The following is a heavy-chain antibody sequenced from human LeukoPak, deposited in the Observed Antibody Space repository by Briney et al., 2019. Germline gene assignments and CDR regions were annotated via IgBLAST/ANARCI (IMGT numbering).Heavy chain of an antibody. CDR3: ARDPEGTYYYYYYMDV. J-gene: IGHJ6*03. V-gene: IGHV1-18*01. CDR1: GYTFTSYG. D-gene: IGHD1-14*01. Sequence: ASVKVSCKASGYTFTSYGISWVRQAPGQGLEWMGWISAYNGNTNYAQKLQGRVTMTTDTSTGTAYMELRSLRSDDTAVYYCARDPEGTYYYYYYMDVWGKGTTVTVSS. CDR2: ISAYNGNT.